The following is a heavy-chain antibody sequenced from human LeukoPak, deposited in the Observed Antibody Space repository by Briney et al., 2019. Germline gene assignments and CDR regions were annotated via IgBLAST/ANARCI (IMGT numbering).Heavy chain of an antibody. D-gene: IGHD3-9*01. CDR2: ISGSGGST. V-gene: IGHV3-23*01. Sequence: GGSLRLSCAASGFTFSSYAMSWVRQAPGKGLEWVSAISGSGGSTYYADSVKGRFTISRDNSKNTLYLQMNSLRAEDTAVYYCAGKGPLRYFDWLLYPPAYYWGQGTLVTVSS. CDR1: GFTFSSYA. CDR3: AGKGPLRYFDWLLYPPAYY. J-gene: IGHJ4*02.